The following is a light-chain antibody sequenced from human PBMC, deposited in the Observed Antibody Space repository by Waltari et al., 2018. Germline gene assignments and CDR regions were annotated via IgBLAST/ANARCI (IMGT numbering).Light chain of an antibody. V-gene: IGKV3-11*01. CDR3: QQRSDWPPT. Sequence: EIVLTQFPATVSFSPGERVTLSCRASQSVRTYLAWYQQKLGQAPRLLIYDATNRARGIPARFSGSGSGTDFTLTISSLEPEDFAVYYCQQRSDWPPTFDQGTKVEIK. CDR1: QSVRTY. J-gene: IGKJ1*01. CDR2: DAT.